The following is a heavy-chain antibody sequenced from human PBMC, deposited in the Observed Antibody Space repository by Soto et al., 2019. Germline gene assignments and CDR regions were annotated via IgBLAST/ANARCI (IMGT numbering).Heavy chain of an antibody. Sequence: GGSLRLSCAASGFTFSSYAMSWVRQAPGKGLQWVSAISGSGGSTYYADSVKGRFTISRDNSKNTLYLQMNSLRAEDTAVYYCAKDRDDFWSGYKPYYYGMDVWGQGTTVTVSS. J-gene: IGHJ6*02. CDR1: GFTFSSYA. V-gene: IGHV3-23*01. CDR3: AKDRDDFWSGYKPYYYGMDV. D-gene: IGHD3-3*01. CDR2: ISGSGGST.